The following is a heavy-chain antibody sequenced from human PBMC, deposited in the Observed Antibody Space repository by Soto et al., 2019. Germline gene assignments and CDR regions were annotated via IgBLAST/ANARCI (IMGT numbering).Heavy chain of an antibody. J-gene: IGHJ6*02. CDR1: GGSISSYY. CDR3: ARDPGIAAAGAYYYGMDV. Sequence: PSETLSLTCTDSGGSISSYYWSWIRQPAGKGLEWIGRIYTSGSTNYNPSLKSRVTMSVDTSKNQFSLKLSSVTAADTAVYYCARDPGIAAAGAYYYGMDVWGQGTTVSVSS. CDR2: IYTSGST. V-gene: IGHV4-4*07. D-gene: IGHD6-13*01.